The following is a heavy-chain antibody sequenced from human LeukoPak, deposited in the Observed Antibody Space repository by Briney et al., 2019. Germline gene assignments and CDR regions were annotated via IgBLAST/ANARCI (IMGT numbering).Heavy chain of an antibody. CDR3: AAWYSSSSGHNWFDP. CDR1: GFTFSSYS. D-gene: IGHD6-6*01. V-gene: IGHV3-21*01. CDR2: ISSSSSYI. J-gene: IGHJ5*02. Sequence: GGSLRLSCAASGFTFSSYSMNWVRRAPGKGLEWVSSISSSSSYIYYADLVKGRFTISRDNAKNSLYLQMNSLRAEDTAVYYCAAWYSSSSGHNWFDPWGQGTLVTVYS.